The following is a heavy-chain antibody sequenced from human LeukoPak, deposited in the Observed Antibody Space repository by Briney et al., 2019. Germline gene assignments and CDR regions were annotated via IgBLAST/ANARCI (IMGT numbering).Heavy chain of an antibody. Sequence: SETLSLTCAVYGGSFSGYYWSWIRQPPGKGLEWIGEINHSGSTNYNPSLKSRVTISVDTSKNQFSLKLSSVTAADTAVYYCAREITAGSYYFDYWGQGTLVTVSS. CDR3: AREITAGSYYFDY. CDR2: INHSGST. D-gene: IGHD1-26*01. V-gene: IGHV4-34*01. J-gene: IGHJ4*02. CDR1: GGSFSGYY.